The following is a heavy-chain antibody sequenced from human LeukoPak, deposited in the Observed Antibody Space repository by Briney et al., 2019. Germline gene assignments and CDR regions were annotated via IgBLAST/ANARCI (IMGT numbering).Heavy chain of an antibody. D-gene: IGHD2-15*01. V-gene: IGHV3-7*01. J-gene: IGHJ4*02. CDR2: INQDGSEK. CDR1: GFTFSSYW. Sequence: GGSLRLSCAASGFTFSSYWMSWVRQAPGKGLEWVSNINQDGSEKYYVDSVKGRFTISRDNAKNSLYLQMSSLRAEDTALYYCASRSSVAASGPGWGQGTLVTVSS. CDR3: ASRSSVAASGPG.